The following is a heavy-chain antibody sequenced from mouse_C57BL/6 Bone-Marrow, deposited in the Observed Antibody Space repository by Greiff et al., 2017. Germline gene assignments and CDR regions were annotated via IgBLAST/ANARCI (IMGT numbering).Heavy chain of an antibody. Sequence: QVQLQQPGAELVKPGASVKMSCKASGYTFTSYWITWVKQTPGQGLEWIGDIYPGSGSTNYNEKFKSKATLTVDTSSSTAYMQLSSLTSEDSAVYYCAREGLYYGSRGFAYWGQGTLVTVSA. J-gene: IGHJ3*01. V-gene: IGHV1-55*01. CDR3: AREGLYYGSRGFAY. CDR2: IYPGSGST. D-gene: IGHD1-1*01. CDR1: GYTFTSYW.